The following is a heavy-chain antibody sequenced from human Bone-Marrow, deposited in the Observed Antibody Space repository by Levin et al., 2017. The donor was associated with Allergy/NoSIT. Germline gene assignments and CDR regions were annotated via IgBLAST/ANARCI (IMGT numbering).Heavy chain of an antibody. CDR2: ISYDGSNK. V-gene: IGHV3-30-3*01. CDR1: GFTFSSYA. CDR3: ARRGALEDYEAAFDI. D-gene: IGHD4-17*01. Sequence: GVSLRLSCAASGFTFSSYAMHWVRQAPGKGLEWVAVISYDGSNKYYADSVKGRFTISRDNSKNTLYLQMNSLRAEDTAVYYCARRGALEDYEAAFDIWGQGTMVTVSS. J-gene: IGHJ3*02.